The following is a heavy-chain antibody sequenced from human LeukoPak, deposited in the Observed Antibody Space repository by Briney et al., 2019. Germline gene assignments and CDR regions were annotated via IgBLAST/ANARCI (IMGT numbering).Heavy chain of an antibody. CDR3: ARHSGASPHYFDY. J-gene: IGHJ4*02. V-gene: IGHV4-59*08. Sequence: SETLSLTCTVPGGSISNYYWSWIRQPPGKGLEWIGFIYYSGTTHYNPSLKSRVTMSVATSNNQFSLRLSFVTAADTAIYYCARHSGASPHYFDYWGQGALVTVSS. CDR1: GGSISNYY. D-gene: IGHD1-26*01. CDR2: IYYSGTT.